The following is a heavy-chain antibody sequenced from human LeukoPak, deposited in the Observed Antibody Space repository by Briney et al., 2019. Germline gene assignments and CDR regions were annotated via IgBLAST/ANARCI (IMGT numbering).Heavy chain of an antibody. CDR2: ISYDGSNK. D-gene: IGHD3-16*01. J-gene: IGHJ4*02. CDR3: ARDWGSTFDY. Sequence: GGSLRLSCAASGFTFSSYAMSWVRQAPGKGLEWVAVISYDGSNKYYADSVKGRFTISRDNSKNTLYLQMNSLRAEDTAVYYCARDWGSTFDYWGQGTLVTVSS. CDR1: GFTFSSYA. V-gene: IGHV3-30-3*01.